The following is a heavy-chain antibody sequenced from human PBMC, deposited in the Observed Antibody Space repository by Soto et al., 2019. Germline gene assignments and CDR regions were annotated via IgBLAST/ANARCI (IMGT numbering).Heavy chain of an antibody. CDR1: GYSFTSYW. CDR3: ASGEAVAGTGVYFDY. D-gene: IGHD1-1*01. Sequence: GESLKISCKGSGYSFTSYWIGWVRQMPGKGLEWMGIIYPGDSDTRYSPSFQGQVTISADKSISPAYLQWSSLKASDTAMYYCASGEAVAGTGVYFDYWGQGTLVTVSS. CDR2: IYPGDSDT. V-gene: IGHV5-51*01. J-gene: IGHJ4*02.